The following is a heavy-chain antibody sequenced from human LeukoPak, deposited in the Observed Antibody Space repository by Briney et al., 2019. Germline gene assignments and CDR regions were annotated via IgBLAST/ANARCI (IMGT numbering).Heavy chain of an antibody. Sequence: ASVKVSCKASGGTFNSYAITWVRQAPGQGLEWMGGIIPIVGTTNYAQMFQGRVTITADESTSTAYMELSSLRSEDTAMYYCARGRGTMTSTSWGQGTLVTVSS. CDR3: ARGRGTMTSTS. V-gene: IGHV1-69*01. J-gene: IGHJ5*02. D-gene: IGHD3-22*01. CDR2: IIPIVGTT. CDR1: GGTFNSYA.